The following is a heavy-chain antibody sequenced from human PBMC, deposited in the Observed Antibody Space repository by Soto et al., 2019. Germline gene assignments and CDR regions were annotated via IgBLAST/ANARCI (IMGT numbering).Heavy chain of an antibody. D-gene: IGHD2-15*01. V-gene: IGHV2-5*02. Sequence: QITLKESGPTLVKPTQTLTLTCSFSGFSLSTSGVGVGWIGQPPGKALEWLAVIYWDDDKRYSPSLNSRLTXTXATSKTQVVLITTNMDPVDTATYHCAHRRPSAAFDYWGQGTLVTVSS. CDR3: AHRRPSAAFDY. J-gene: IGHJ4*02. CDR2: IYWDDDK. CDR1: GFSLSTSGVG.